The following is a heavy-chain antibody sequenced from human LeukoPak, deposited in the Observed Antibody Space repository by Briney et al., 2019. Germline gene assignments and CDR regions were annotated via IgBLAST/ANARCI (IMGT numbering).Heavy chain of an antibody. CDR3: AKDRLRATYYYDSSGYNWFDP. CDR2: ISASGGST. CDR1: GFTFSSSA. Sequence: GGSLRLSCAASGFTFSSSAMSWVRQVPGKGLEWVSGISASGGSTYYADSVRGRFTISRDNSKNTLYLQMNSLRAGDTAVYYCAKDRLRATYYYDSSGYNWFDPWGQGTLVTVSS. D-gene: IGHD3-22*01. V-gene: IGHV3-23*01. J-gene: IGHJ5*02.